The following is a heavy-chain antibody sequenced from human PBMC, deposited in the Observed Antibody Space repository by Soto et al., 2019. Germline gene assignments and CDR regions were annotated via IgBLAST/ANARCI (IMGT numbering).Heavy chain of an antibody. CDR3: ARERTGTTSMDV. J-gene: IGHJ6*02. V-gene: IGHV1-8*01. CDR1: GYTFTSYD. CDR2: MNPNSGNT. Sequence: QVQLVQSGAEVKKPGASVKVSCKASGYTFTSYDINWVRQATGQGLEWMGWMNPNSGNTGYAQKFQGRVTMTRNTSISTAYMELSSLRSEDMAMYYGARERTGTTSMDVWGQGTTVTVSS. D-gene: IGHD1-1*01.